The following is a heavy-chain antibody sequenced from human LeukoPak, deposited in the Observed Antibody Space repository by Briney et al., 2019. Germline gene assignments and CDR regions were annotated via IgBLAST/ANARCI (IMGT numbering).Heavy chain of an antibody. CDR2: ISYDGSNK. Sequence: GGSLRLSCAASGFTLSSYAMHWVRQAPGKGLEWVAVISYDGSNKYYADSVKGRFTISRDNSKNTLYLQMNSLRAEDTAVYYCASYYDFWSGLYYFDYWGQGTLVTVSS. CDR3: ASYYDFWSGLYYFDY. V-gene: IGHV3-30-3*01. CDR1: GFTLSSYA. D-gene: IGHD3-3*01. J-gene: IGHJ4*02.